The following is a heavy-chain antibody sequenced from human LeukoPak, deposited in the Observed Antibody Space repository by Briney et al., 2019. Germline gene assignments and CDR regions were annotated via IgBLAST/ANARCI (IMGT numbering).Heavy chain of an antibody. V-gene: IGHV3-74*01. D-gene: IGHD1-26*01. Sequence: GGSLRLSCAASGFTFSSYWMHWVRQAPGKGLVWVSRINSDASTTSYADSVKGRFTISRDNAKNTLHLQVNSLRAEDTAVYYCTRVAGSGSVDWGQGTLVTVSS. CDR3: TRVAGSGSVD. J-gene: IGHJ4*02. CDR1: GFTFSSYW. CDR2: INSDASTT.